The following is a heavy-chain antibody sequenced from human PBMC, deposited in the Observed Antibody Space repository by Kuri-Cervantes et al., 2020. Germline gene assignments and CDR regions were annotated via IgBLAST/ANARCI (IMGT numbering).Heavy chain of an antibody. J-gene: IGHJ3*02. CDR2: ISGASGAI. CDR3: VKDHNPYDSSGYDGAFDI. V-gene: IGHV3-48*01. CDR1: GFTFSSYS. D-gene: IGHD3-22*01. Sequence: GESLKISCAASGFTFSSYSMNWVRQAPGKGLEWVSYISGASGAIHFANSVKGRFTISRDNAKNSLYLQMNSLRAEDTAVYYCVKDHNPYDSSGYDGAFDIWGQGTMVTVSS.